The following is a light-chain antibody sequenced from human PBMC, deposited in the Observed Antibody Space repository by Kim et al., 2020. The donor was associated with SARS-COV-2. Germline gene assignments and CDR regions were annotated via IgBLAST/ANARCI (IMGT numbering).Light chain of an antibody. V-gene: IGLV1-47*01. CDR2: RNN. CDR3: AAWDDRLNGYV. Sequence: QSVLTQPPSASGTPGQRVTVSCSGGSSNIESNYVFWYQQVPGTAPKLLIYRNNQRPSGVPDRFSGSKSGTSASLAISGLRSEDEADYYCAAWDDRLNGYVFGTGTKVTVL. CDR1: SSNIESNY. J-gene: IGLJ1*01.